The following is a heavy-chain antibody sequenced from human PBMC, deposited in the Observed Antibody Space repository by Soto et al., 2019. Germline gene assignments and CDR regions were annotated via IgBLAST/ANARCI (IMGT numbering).Heavy chain of an antibody. CDR1: GDTFSNYA. CDR3: GRSYLHASSLLVD. V-gene: IGHV1-69*01. D-gene: IGHD3-10*01. CDR2: VIPIFGTV. J-gene: IGHJ4*02. Sequence: QVQLVQSGAEVKKPGSSVTVSCKASGDTFSNYAISWVRQAPGQGLEWLGGVIPIFGTVNYAQNFQDRLTITADESTSTAYMELSSLRSEDTAVYYWGRSYLHASSLLVDWGLGNLVTVSS.